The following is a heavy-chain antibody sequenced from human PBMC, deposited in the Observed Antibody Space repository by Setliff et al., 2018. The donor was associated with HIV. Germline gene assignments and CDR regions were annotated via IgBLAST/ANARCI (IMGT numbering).Heavy chain of an antibody. CDR3: ARDIQAAGTGWFDP. J-gene: IGHJ5*02. V-gene: IGHV4-4*09. CDR1: GVTSGDYY. D-gene: IGHD6-13*01. Sequence: SETLSLTCTFSGVTSGDYYWTWIRQHPVKGLEWIGYIYSSGTKYYNPSLKSRVTISLDTSKNQFSLKLSSVTAADTAVYYCARDIQAAGTGWFDPWGQGTLVTVSS. CDR2: IYSSGTK.